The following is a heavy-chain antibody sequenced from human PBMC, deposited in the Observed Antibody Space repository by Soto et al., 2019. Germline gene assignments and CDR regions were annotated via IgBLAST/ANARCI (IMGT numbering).Heavy chain of an antibody. CDR2: IYWDDDK. Sequence: QITLKESGPTLVKPTQTLTLTCTFSGFSLSTSRGGVGWIRQPPGKALEWLALIYWDDDKRYSPSMKSRLTITKDTSKNQVVLTMTNTDPVDTATYYCVHTAGAGNSACFVSWGQGTLVTLSS. V-gene: IGHV2-5*02. D-gene: IGHD6-13*01. CDR3: VHTAGAGNSACFVS. J-gene: IGHJ4*02. CDR1: GFSLSTSRGG.